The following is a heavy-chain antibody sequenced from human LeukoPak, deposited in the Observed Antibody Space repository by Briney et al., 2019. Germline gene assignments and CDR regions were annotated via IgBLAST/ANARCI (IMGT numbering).Heavy chain of an antibody. CDR1: GGSISSGSYY. Sequence: PSQTLSLTCTVSGGSISSGSYYWSWIRQPPGKGLEWIGYIYYSGSTNYNPSLKSRVTISVDTSKNQFSLKLSSVTAADTAVYYCARRIAAAGKNWFDPWGQGTLVTVSS. J-gene: IGHJ5*02. V-gene: IGHV4-61*01. D-gene: IGHD6-13*01. CDR3: ARRIAAAGKNWFDP. CDR2: IYYSGST.